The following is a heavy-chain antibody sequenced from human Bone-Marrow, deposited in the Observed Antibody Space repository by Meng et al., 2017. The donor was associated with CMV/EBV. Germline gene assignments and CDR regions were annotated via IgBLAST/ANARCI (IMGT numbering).Heavy chain of an antibody. D-gene: IGHD2-2*01. CDR1: GYTFTGYY. Sequence: ASVKVSCKASGYTFTGYYMHWVRQAPGQGLEWMGIINPSGGSTSYAQKFQGRVTMTRDTSTSTVYRELSSLRSEDTAVYYCARDLYSADIVVVPAAMPRPVDYWGQGALVTVSS. V-gene: IGHV1-46*01. CDR3: ARDLYSADIVVVPAAMPRPVDY. CDR2: INPSGGST. J-gene: IGHJ4*02.